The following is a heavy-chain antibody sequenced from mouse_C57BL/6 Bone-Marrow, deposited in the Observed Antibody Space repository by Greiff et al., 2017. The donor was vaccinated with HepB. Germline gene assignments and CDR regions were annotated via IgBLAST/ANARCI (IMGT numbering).Heavy chain of an antibody. V-gene: IGHV1-81*01. CDR1: GYTFTSYG. CDR2: IYPRSGNT. CDR3: ARRLWVITTVEAY. D-gene: IGHD1-1*01. J-gene: IGHJ3*01. Sequence: QVQLKESGAELARPGASVKLSCKASGYTFTSYGISWVKQRTGQGLEWIGEIYPRSGNTYYNEKFKGKATLTADKSSSTAYMELRSLTSEDSAVYFCARRLWVITTVEAYWGQGTLVTVSA.